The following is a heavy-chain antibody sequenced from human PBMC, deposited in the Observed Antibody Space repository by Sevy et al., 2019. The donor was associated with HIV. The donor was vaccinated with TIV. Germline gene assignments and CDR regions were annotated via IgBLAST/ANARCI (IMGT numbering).Heavy chain of an antibody. CDR3: TTMGWHGGFDI. Sequence: GESLKISCAASGFTFSNTWMSWVRQAPGKGLELVGRIKSKNDGGTTDYAAPVIGRFTISRDDSTSTLYLRMNSLKIEDTAVYYCTTMGWHGGFDIWGQGAMVTVSS. CDR1: GFTFSNTW. J-gene: IGHJ3*02. V-gene: IGHV3-15*01. D-gene: IGHD4-17*01. CDR2: IKSKNDGGTT.